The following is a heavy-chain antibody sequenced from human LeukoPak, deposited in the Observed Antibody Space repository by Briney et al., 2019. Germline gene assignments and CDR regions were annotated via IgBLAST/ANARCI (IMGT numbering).Heavy chain of an antibody. J-gene: IGHJ6*03. Sequence: PSETLSLTCTVSGGSISSYYWSWIRQPAGKGLEWIGRIYTSGSTNYNPSLKSRVTMSVDTSKNQVSLKLSSVTAADTAVYYCARETIFGVVIPPYYYYYMDVWGKGTTVTVSS. CDR1: GGSISSYY. CDR3: ARETIFGVVIPPYYYYYMDV. V-gene: IGHV4-4*07. D-gene: IGHD3-3*01. CDR2: IYTSGST.